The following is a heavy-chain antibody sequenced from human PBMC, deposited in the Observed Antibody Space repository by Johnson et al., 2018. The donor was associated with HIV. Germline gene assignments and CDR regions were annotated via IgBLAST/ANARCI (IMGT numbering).Heavy chain of an antibody. CDR3: AREWGMITFGGVIPRNAFDI. CDR2: SKSDGSTT. V-gene: IGHV3-74*01. Sequence: MQLVESGGGLVQPGGSLRLSCAGSGFIFSSSWIHWVRQVPGKGLVWVSRSKSDGSTTTYADSVKGRFTISSDKAKNTLHLQMNSLRVEDTAVYYCAREWGMITFGGVIPRNAFDIWGQGTMVTVSS. D-gene: IGHD3-16*02. J-gene: IGHJ3*02. CDR1: GFIFSSSW.